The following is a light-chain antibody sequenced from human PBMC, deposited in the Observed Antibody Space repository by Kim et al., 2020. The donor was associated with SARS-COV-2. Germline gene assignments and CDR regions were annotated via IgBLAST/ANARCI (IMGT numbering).Light chain of an antibody. CDR1: QSVSSNY. CDR2: GAS. V-gene: IGKV3-20*01. Sequence: PGERATLSCRASQSVSSNYLAWYQQKPGQAPRLLIYGASKRATGIPDSFSGSGSGTDFTLTISRLEPGDFAVYYCQQYGSSRTFGQGTKVDIK. CDR3: QQYGSSRT. J-gene: IGKJ1*01.